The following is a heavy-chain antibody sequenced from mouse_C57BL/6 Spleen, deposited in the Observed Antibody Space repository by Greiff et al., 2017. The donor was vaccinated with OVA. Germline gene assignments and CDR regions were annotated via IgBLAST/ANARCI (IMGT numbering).Heavy chain of an antibody. CDR1: GYTFTSYW. V-gene: IGHV1-52*01. CDR2: IDPSDSET. CDR3: ARGPYYSNYGSAMDY. D-gene: IGHD2-5*01. Sequence: VQLQQPGAELVRPGSSVKLSCKASGYTFTSYWMHWVKQRPIQGLEWIGNIDPSDSETHYNQKFKDKATLTVDKSSSTAYMQLSSLTSEDSAVYYCARGPYYSNYGSAMDYWGQGTSVTVSS. J-gene: IGHJ4*01.